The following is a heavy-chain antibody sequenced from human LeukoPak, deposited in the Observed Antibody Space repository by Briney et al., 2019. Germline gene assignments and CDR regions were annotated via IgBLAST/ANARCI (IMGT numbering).Heavy chain of an antibody. J-gene: IGHJ5*02. CDR1: GGTFSSYA. CDR2: IIPIFGTA. V-gene: IGHV1-69*05. D-gene: IGHD6-13*01. CDR3: ARGRRSSSWMGDNWFDP. Sequence: ASVKVSCKASGGTFSSYAISWVRQAPGQGLEWMGGIIPIFGTANYAQKFQGRVTITTDESTSTAYMELSSLRSEDTAVYYCARGRRSSSWMGDNWFDPWGQGTLVTVSS.